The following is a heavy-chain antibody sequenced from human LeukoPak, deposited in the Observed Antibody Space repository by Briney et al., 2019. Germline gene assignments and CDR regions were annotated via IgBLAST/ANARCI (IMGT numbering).Heavy chain of an antibody. CDR3: ARPGVWGVIIRGGRWFDP. CDR1: GGSFSGYY. J-gene: IGHJ5*02. CDR2: INHSGST. D-gene: IGHD3-10*01. V-gene: IGHV4-34*01. Sequence: PSETLSLTCAVYGGSFSGYYWSWIRQPPGKGLEWIGEINHSGSTNYNPSLKSRVTISVDTSKNQFSLKLSSVTAADTAVYYCARPGVWGVIIRGGRWFDPWGQGTLVTVSS.